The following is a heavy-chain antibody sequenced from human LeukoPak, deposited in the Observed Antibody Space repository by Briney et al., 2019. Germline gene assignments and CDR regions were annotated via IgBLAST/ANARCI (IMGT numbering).Heavy chain of an antibody. J-gene: IGHJ4*02. CDR2: IYTSGST. Sequence: SETLSLTCTVSGVSISSYYWSWIRQPAGKGREGIGRIYTSGSTNYNPSLKSRVTMSVDTSKNQFSLKLSSVTAADTAVYYCARLCSGGSCAIDYGGQGTLVTVSS. D-gene: IGHD2-15*01. V-gene: IGHV4-4*07. CDR3: ARLCSGGSCAIDY. CDR1: GVSISSYY.